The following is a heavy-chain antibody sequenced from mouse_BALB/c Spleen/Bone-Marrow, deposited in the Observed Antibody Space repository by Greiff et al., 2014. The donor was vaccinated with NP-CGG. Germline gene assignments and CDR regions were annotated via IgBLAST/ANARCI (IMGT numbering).Heavy chain of an antibody. J-gene: IGHJ3*01. CDR3: ARHEEIFITTAAWFAY. D-gene: IGHD1-2*01. CDR1: GYTFTEYT. Sequence: QVHVKQSGAELVKPGASVKLSCKASGYTFTEYTIHWVKQRSGQGLEWIGWFYPGSGSIKYNEKFKDKATLTADKSSSTVYMELSRFTSEDSAVYFCARHEEIFITTAAWFAYWGQGTLVTVSA. V-gene: IGHV1-62-2*01. CDR2: FYPGSGSI.